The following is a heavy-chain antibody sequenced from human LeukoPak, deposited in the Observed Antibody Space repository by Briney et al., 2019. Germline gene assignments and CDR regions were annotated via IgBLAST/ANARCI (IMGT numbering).Heavy chain of an antibody. J-gene: IGHJ5*02. V-gene: IGHV3-48*04. CDR2: IDISSSST. CDR1: GFTFSDYT. Sequence: GGSLRLSCVASGFTFSDYTMNWVRQAPGKGLEWISYIDISSSSTYYADSVKGRFTISRDNAKNSLYLQMSSLRAEDTALYYCARGPPLFDPWGQGTLVTVSS. CDR3: ARGPPLFDP.